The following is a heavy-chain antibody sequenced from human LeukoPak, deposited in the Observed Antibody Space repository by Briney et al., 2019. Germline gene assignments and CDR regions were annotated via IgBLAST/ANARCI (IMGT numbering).Heavy chain of an antibody. D-gene: IGHD3-22*01. Sequence: GGSLRLSCEASVFTFSRHTMNWVRQAPGKGLEWVSCISGSGTYKYYTDSVKGRFAISRDNAKSSLYLQMHSLRAEDTAVYYCARSDYDSSGLDAFDIWGHGTMVTVSS. J-gene: IGHJ3*02. V-gene: IGHV3-21*06. CDR3: ARSDYDSSGLDAFDI. CDR2: ISGSGTYK. CDR1: VFTFSRHT.